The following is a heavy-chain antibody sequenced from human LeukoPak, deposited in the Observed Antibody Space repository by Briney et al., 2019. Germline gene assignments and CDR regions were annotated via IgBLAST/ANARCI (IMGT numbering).Heavy chain of an antibody. Sequence: SETLSLTCTVSGGSISSGDYYWSWIRQPPGKGLEWIVYIYYSGSTYYNPSLKSRVTISVDTSKNQFSLKLSSVTAADTAVYYCARDCSSTSCYVPAYWGQGTLVTVSS. V-gene: IGHV4-30-4*01. CDR2: IYYSGST. CDR1: GGSISSGDYY. J-gene: IGHJ4*02. D-gene: IGHD2-2*01. CDR3: ARDCSSTSCYVPAY.